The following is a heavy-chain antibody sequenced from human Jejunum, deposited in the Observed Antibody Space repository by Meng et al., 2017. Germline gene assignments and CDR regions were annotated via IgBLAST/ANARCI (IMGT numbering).Heavy chain of an antibody. D-gene: IGHD2/OR15-2a*01. J-gene: IGHJ4*02. V-gene: IGHV4-59*01. Sequence: SETLSLTCTVSGGSIGSYFWSWIRQPPGKGQEWIGYVTSSGSTTYNPSLKSRVTILEDTSKNQSSLKLSSVAAADTAMYYCARWGTYYSGFDSWGQGTLVTVSS. CDR2: VTSSGST. CDR1: GGSIGSYF. CDR3: ARWGTYYSGFDS.